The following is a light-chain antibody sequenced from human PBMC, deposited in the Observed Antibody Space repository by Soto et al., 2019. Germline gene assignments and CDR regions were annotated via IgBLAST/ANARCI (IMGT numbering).Light chain of an antibody. CDR1: QSISTF. CDR2: AAS. V-gene: IGKV1-39*01. Sequence: DIQMTQSPSSLSASVGDRVTINCRASQSISTFLNWYQQKPGQAPKVLISAASTLQSGVPSRFSGRGSGTDFTLTISSLQPEDFATYYCQQSGSTPYTFGQGTTLETK. J-gene: IGKJ2*01. CDR3: QQSGSTPYT.